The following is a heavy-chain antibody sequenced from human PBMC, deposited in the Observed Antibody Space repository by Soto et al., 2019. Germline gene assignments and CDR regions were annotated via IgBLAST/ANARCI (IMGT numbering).Heavy chain of an antibody. J-gene: IGHJ5*02. CDR1: GGSISSYY. CDR3: ARALDYSSSRQFDP. CDR2: IYYSGST. V-gene: IGHV4-59*01. Sequence: PSETLSLTCTVSGGSISSYYWSWIRQPPGKGLEWIGYIYYSGSTNYNPSLKSRVTISVDTSKNQFSLKLSSVTAADTAVYYCARALDYSSSRQFDPWGQGPLVTVSS. D-gene: IGHD6-13*01.